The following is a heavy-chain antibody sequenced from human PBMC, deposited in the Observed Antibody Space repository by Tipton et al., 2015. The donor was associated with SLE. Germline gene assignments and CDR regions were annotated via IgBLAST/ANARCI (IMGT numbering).Heavy chain of an antibody. CDR3: ARDYYDSRGYNSGGRRIRYFDL. CDR2: FYYSGNT. CDR1: GGSISSSSYY. Sequence: TLSLTCTVSGGSISSSSYYWGWIRQPPGKGLEWIGTFYYSGNTYFNPSLKSRVTISVDTSKNQFSLRLSSVTAADTAVYYCARDYYDSRGYNSGGRRIRYFDLWGRGTLVTVSS. V-gene: IGHV4-39*07. J-gene: IGHJ2*01. D-gene: IGHD3-22*01.